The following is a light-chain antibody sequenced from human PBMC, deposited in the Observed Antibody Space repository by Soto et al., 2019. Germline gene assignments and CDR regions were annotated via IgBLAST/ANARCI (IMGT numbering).Light chain of an antibody. V-gene: IGKV1-5*01. CDR3: QQYNSYPWT. Sequence: DIQMTQSPSTLSASVGDRVTITCRASQSISGWLAWYQQKPGKAPKLLIYDVSSLESGVPSRFSGSGSGTEFTLAISSLQTDDFETYYCQQYNSYPWTFGQGTKV. CDR2: DVS. CDR1: QSISGW. J-gene: IGKJ1*01.